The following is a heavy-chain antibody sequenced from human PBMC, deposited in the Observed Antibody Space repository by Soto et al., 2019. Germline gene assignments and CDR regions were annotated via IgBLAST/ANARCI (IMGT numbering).Heavy chain of an antibody. CDR2: FDPEDGET. CDR1: GHTLSELS. Sequence: VQLVQSGAEVKKPGASVKVTCKVSGHTLSELSMHWVRQAPGKGLEWMGGFDPEDGETISAQEFQGRVTMTEDTSTDSTYMELSSLRSEDTAVYYCAAGGTRWLHSPFDYWGQGTLVTISS. J-gene: IGHJ4*02. D-gene: IGHD1-1*01. V-gene: IGHV1-24*01. CDR3: AAGGTRWLHSPFDY.